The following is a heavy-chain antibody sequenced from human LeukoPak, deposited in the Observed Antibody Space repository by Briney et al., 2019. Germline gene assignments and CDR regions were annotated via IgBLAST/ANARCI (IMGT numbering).Heavy chain of an antibody. V-gene: IGHV4-34*01. CDR3: ASSYSSSWYDDWFDP. Sequence: PSETLSLTCAVYGGSFSGYYWSWIRQPPGKGLEWIGEINHSGSTNYNTSLKSRVTISVDTSKNQFSLKLSSVTAADTAVYYCASSYSSSWYDDWFDPWGQGTLVTVSS. D-gene: IGHD6-13*01. J-gene: IGHJ5*02. CDR1: GGSFSGYY. CDR2: INHSGST.